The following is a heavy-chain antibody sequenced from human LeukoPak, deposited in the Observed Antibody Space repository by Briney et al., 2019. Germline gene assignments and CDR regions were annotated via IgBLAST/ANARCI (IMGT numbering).Heavy chain of an antibody. D-gene: IGHD2/OR15-2a*01. J-gene: IGHJ4*02. Sequence: ASLKVSCKASGYTFSGFYIYWVRQAPGQGLEWMGWINPNSGGTNYAQKFQGRVTMTRDTSISTAYMELTGLRSDDTAVYYCARSSIGLGFFDYWGQGTLVTVSS. V-gene: IGHV1-2*02. CDR1: GYTFSGFY. CDR3: ARSSIGLGFFDY. CDR2: INPNSGGT.